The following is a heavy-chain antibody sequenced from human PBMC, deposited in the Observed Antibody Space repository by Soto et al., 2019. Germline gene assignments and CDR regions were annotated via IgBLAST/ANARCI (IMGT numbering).Heavy chain of an antibody. Sequence: QLQLQESGPGLVKPSETLSLTCTVSGGSISSSSYYWGWIRQPPGKGLEWIGSIYYSGSTYYNPSLRSRVTISVDTSKNQFSLKLSSVTAADTAVYYCARHHVPFGGVMGASFDYWGQGTLVTVSS. D-gene: IGHD3-16*01. CDR2: IYYSGST. CDR1: GGSISSSSYY. J-gene: IGHJ4*02. CDR3: ARHHVPFGGVMGASFDY. V-gene: IGHV4-39*01.